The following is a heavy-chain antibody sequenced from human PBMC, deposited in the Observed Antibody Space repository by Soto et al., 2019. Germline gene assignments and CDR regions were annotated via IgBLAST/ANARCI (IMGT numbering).Heavy chain of an antibody. Sequence: SETLSVTCAVYGGSFSGYYWSWIRQPPGKGLEWLGEINHSGSTNYNPSLKSRVTISVDTSKNQFSLKLSSVTTADTAVYYCARGVGYCSSTSCSLDGYYYYMDVWGKGTTVTVSS. J-gene: IGHJ6*03. V-gene: IGHV4-34*01. CDR2: INHSGST. CDR3: ARGVGYCSSTSCSLDGYYYYMDV. CDR1: GGSFSGYY. D-gene: IGHD2-2*01.